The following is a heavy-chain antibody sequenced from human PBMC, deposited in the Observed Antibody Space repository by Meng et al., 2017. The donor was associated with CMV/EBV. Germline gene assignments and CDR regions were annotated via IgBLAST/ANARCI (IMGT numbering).Heavy chain of an antibody. V-gene: IGHV3-30*04. CDR1: GFTFSSYA. Sequence: SGFTFSSYAMHWVRQAPGKGLEWVAVISYDGSNKYYADSVKGRFTISRDNSKNTLYLQMNSLRAEDTAVYYCARDWSYGSGSYLVYWGQGTLVTVSS. D-gene: IGHD3-10*01. J-gene: IGHJ4*02. CDR2: ISYDGSNK. CDR3: ARDWSYGSGSYLVY.